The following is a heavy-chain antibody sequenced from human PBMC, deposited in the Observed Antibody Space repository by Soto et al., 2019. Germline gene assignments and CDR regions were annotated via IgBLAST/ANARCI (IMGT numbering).Heavy chain of an antibody. D-gene: IGHD3-3*01. V-gene: IGHV3-23*01. CDR1: GFTFSSYA. CDR3: ARQYYDFWSGYYN. J-gene: IGHJ4*02. CDR2: VSGSGVTS. Sequence: EVQLLESGGGLVQPGGSLRLSCAASGFTFSSYAMSWVRQAPGKGLEWVSAVSGSGVTSKYADSVKGRFTISRDNSKNTLYLQMNSLRAEDTAVYYCARQYYDFWSGYYNWGQGTLVTVSS.